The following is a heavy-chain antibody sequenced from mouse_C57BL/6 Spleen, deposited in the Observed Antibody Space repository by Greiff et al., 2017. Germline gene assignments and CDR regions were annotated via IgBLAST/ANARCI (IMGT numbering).Heavy chain of an antibody. J-gene: IGHJ3*01. Sequence: QVHVKQSGPELVKPGASVKISCKASGYAFSSSWMNWVKQRPGKGLEWIGRIYPGDGDTNYNGKFKGKATLTADKSSSTAYMQLSSLTSEDSAVYFCAGTGTRFAYWGQGTLVTVSA. D-gene: IGHD4-1*01. V-gene: IGHV1-82*01. CDR3: AGTGTRFAY. CDR2: IYPGDGDT. CDR1: GYAFSSSW.